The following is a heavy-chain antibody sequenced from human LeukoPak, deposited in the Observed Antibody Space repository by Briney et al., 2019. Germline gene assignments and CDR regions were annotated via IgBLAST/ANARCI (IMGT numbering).Heavy chain of an antibody. CDR3: AKSSPGIAVAGTGLGAFDI. Sequence: PGGSLRLSCAASGFTFSSYAMSWVRQAPGKGLEWVSAISGSGGSTYYADSVKGRFTISRDNSKNTLYLQMNSLRAEDTAVYYCAKSSPGIAVAGTGLGAFDIWGQGTMVTVSS. CDR2: ISGSGGST. V-gene: IGHV3-23*01. J-gene: IGHJ3*02. CDR1: GFTFSSYA. D-gene: IGHD6-19*01.